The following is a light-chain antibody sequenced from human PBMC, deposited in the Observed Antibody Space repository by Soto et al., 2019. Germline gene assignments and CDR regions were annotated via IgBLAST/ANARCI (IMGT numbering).Light chain of an antibody. V-gene: IGLV2-23*01. CDR3: CSYSGSSTYV. Sequence: SALTQPASVSGSPGQSITISCTGTSSDVGSYNLVSWYQQHPGKAPKLMIYEGSKRPSGVSNRFSGSKSGNTASLTISGLQAEDEDDYYCCSYSGSSTYVFGTGTKLTVL. J-gene: IGLJ1*01. CDR2: EGS. CDR1: SSDVGSYNL.